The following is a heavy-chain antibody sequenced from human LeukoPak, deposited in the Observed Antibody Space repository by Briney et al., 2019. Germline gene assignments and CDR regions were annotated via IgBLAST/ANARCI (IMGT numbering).Heavy chain of an antibody. CDR2: IFYVGST. J-gene: IGHJ3*02. CDR3: ARDYYDSRGEAFDI. V-gene: IGHV4-59*11. CDR1: GASIGSHY. Sequence: TSETLSLTCTVSGASIGSHYWSWIRQPPGKGLEWIGYIFYVGSTNYNPSLKSRVTISVDTSKNQFSLKLNSVTAADTAVYYCARDYYDSRGEAFDIWGQGTMVTVSS. D-gene: IGHD3-22*01.